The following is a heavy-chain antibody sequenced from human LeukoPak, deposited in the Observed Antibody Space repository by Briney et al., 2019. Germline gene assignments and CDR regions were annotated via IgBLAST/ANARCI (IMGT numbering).Heavy chain of an antibody. CDR3: ARWAHQDPDI. Sequence: TSETLSLTCTVSGGSISSYYWSWIRQPPGKGLEWIGYIYYSGSTNYNPSLKSRVTISVDTSKNQFSLKLSSVTAADTAVYYCARWAHQDPDIWGQGTMVTVSS. CDR1: GGSISSYY. CDR2: IYYSGST. J-gene: IGHJ3*02. V-gene: IGHV4-59*01. D-gene: IGHD2-2*01.